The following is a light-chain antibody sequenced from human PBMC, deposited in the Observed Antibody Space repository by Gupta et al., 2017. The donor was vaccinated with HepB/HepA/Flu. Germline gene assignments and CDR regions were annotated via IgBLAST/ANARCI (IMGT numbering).Light chain of an antibody. J-gene: IGLJ2*01. CDR2: EVS. Sequence: QSALTQPASVSGSPGQSITISCTGTSSDVGSYKFVSWYHQHPGKAPKLIIYEVSKRPSGISNRFSGSKYGNTASLTISGLQAEDEADYYCSSYAGDSTLVFGGGTKLTVL. CDR3: SSYAGDSTLV. CDR1: SSDVGSYKF. V-gene: IGLV2-23*02.